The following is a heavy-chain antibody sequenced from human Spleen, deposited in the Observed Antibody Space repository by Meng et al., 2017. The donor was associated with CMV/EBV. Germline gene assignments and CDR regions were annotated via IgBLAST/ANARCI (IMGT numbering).Heavy chain of an antibody. Sequence: GESLKISCAASGFTFSSYAMSWVRQAPGKGLEWVSVIYSGGSSTYYADSVKGRFTISRDSSKNTLYLQMNSLRAEDTAVYYCARGYSRGFDPWGRGTLVTVSS. V-gene: IGHV3-23*03. J-gene: IGHJ5*02. CDR1: GFTFSSYA. CDR2: IYSGGSST. D-gene: IGHD3-22*01. CDR3: ARGYSRGFDP.